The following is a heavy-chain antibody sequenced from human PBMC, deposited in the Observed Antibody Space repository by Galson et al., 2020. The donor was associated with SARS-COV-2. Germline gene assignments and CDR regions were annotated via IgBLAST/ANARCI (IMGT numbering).Heavy chain of an antibody. CDR2: IYYTGNT. V-gene: IGHV4-59*08. CDR1: GGSISGYS. J-gene: IGHJ6*02. CDR3: ARDTPNYGQDV. D-gene: IGHD2-15*01. Sequence: SEPLSLTCTVSGGSISGYSWTWIRQPPGKGLEWIGNIYYTGNTKYNPSLQSRVTISIDTSKNQYSLRLTSVTAADTAVYYFARDTPNYGQDVWGQGTSVTVS.